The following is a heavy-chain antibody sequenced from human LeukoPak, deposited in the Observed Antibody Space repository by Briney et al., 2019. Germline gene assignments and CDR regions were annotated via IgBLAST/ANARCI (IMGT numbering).Heavy chain of an antibody. J-gene: IGHJ6*04. Sequence: GGSLRLSCAAFGFIFDDYGMSWVRQAPGKGLEWVSGINWNGGSTGYADSVKGRFTISRDNAKNSLYLQMNSLRAEDTAVYYCAELGITMIGGVWGKGTTVTISP. CDR2: INWNGGST. D-gene: IGHD3-10*02. CDR3: AELGITMIGGV. CDR1: GFIFDDYG. V-gene: IGHV3-20*04.